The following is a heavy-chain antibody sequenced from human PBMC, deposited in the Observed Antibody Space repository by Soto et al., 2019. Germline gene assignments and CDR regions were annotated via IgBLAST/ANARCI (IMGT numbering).Heavy chain of an antibody. CDR1: GYTFTSYA. J-gene: IGHJ5*02. Sequence: GASVKVSCKASGYTFTSYAMHWVRQAPGQRLEWMGWINAGNGNTKYSQKFQGRVTITRDTSASTAYMELSSLRSEDTAVYYCASSRAFTIFGVEIHNWFDPWGQGTLVTVSS. CDR2: INAGNGNT. CDR3: ASSRAFTIFGVEIHNWFDP. V-gene: IGHV1-3*01. D-gene: IGHD3-3*01.